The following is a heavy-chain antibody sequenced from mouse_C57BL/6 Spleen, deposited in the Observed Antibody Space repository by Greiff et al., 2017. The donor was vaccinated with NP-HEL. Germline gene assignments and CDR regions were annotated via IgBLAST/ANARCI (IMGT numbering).Heavy chain of an antibody. CDR3: ARAGGNYAMDY. D-gene: IGHD3-1*01. Sequence: VKLQQPGAELVKPGASVKLSCKASGYTFTSYWMHWVKQRPGQGLEWIGMIHPNSGSTNYNEKFKSKATLTVDKSSSTAYMQLSSLTSEDSAVYYCARAGGNYAMDYWGQGTSVTVSS. J-gene: IGHJ4*01. CDR2: IHPNSGST. V-gene: IGHV1-64*01. CDR1: GYTFTSYW.